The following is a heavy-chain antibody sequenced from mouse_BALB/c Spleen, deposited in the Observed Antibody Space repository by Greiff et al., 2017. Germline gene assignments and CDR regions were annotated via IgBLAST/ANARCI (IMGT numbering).Heavy chain of an antibody. D-gene: IGHD2-1*01. V-gene: IGHV1S29*02. Sequence: VQLQQSGPELVKPGASVKISCKASGYTFTDYNMHWVKQSHGKSLEWIGYIYPYNGGTGYNQKFKSKATLTVDNSSSTAYMELRSLTSEDSAVYYCASDGNYEAYWYFDVWGAGTTVTVAS. CDR2: IYPYNGGT. CDR1: GYTFTDYN. J-gene: IGHJ1*01. CDR3: ASDGNYEAYWYFDV.